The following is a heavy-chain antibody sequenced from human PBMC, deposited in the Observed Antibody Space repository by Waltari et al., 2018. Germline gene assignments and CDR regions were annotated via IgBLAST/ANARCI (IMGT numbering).Heavy chain of an antibody. V-gene: IGHV4-39*01. J-gene: IGHJ4*02. CDR1: GGSISSSSYY. CDR2: SYYSGST. D-gene: IGHD1-26*01. Sequence: QLQLQESGPGLVKPSETLSLTCTVSGGSISSSSYYWGWIRQPPGKGLEWIGSSYYSGSTYYNPSLKGRVTISVDTSKNQFSLKLSSVTAADTAVYYCARQVGATEDDYWGQGTLVTVSS. CDR3: ARQVGATEDDY.